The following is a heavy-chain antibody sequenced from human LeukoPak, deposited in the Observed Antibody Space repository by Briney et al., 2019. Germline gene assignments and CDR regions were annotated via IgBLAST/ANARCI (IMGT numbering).Heavy chain of an antibody. CDR1: GFTFSTYE. CDR3: TKGSHLDV. CDR2: ISESGGRT. D-gene: IGHD3-3*02. Sequence: PGGSLRLSCAASGFTFSTYEMSWARQAPGKGPGWVSSISESGGRTYYADSVTGRFTISRDNSRSTLYLQMNSLRAEDTAVYYCTKGSHLDVWGQGTMVTVSS. V-gene: IGHV3-23*01. J-gene: IGHJ6*02.